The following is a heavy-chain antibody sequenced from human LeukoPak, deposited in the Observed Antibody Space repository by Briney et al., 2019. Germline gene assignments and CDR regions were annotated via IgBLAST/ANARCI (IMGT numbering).Heavy chain of an antibody. CDR1: GVPFCRYA. J-gene: IGHJ3*02. V-gene: IGHV3-23*01. Sequence: GGALTLPFAAAGVPFCRYAMSWVRPAAGKGGDWVFPISGSGGSTYYADSVKGRFTISRDNSKNTLYLQMSSLRAEDTAVYYCAKAGTYPAPREDAFDIWGQGTMVTVSS. D-gene: IGHD1-26*01. CDR2: ISGSGGST. CDR3: AKAGTYPAPREDAFDI.